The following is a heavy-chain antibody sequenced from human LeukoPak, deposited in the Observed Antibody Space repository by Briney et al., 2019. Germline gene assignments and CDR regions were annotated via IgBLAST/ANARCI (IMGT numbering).Heavy chain of an antibody. J-gene: IGHJ4*02. D-gene: IGHD6-19*01. CDR3: ARIIAVVRGEIDY. Sequence: PSETLSPTCAVCGYSISSGYYWGWIRQPPGKGLEWIGSIYHSGSTYYNPSLKSRVTISVDTSKNQFSLKLSSVTAADTAVYYCARIIAVVRGEIDYWGQGTLVTVSS. CDR2: IYHSGST. CDR1: GYSISSGYY. V-gene: IGHV4-38-2*01.